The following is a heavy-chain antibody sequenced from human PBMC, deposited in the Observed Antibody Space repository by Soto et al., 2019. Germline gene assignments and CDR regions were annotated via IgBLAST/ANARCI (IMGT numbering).Heavy chain of an antibody. CDR2: ISAYNGNT. Sequence: QVQLVQSGAEVKKPGASVKVSCKASGYTFTSYGISWVREAPGQGLEWMGWISAYNGNTNYAQKLQGRVTMTTDTSTSTAYMELRSLRSDDTAVSYCARDIPVTLYYYGMDVWGQGTTVTVSS. V-gene: IGHV1-18*04. J-gene: IGHJ6*02. D-gene: IGHD4-4*01. CDR3: ARDIPVTLYYYGMDV. CDR1: GYTFTSYG.